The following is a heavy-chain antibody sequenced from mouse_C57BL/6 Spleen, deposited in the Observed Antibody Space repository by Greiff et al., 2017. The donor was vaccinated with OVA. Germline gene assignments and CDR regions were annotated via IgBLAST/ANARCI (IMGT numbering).Heavy chain of an antibody. J-gene: IGHJ1*03. CDR2: ISSGGSYT. CDR1: GFTFSSYG. D-gene: IGHD1-1*01. CDR3: ARRGSSDDWYFDV. Sequence: EVKLVESGGDLVKPGGSLKLSCAASGFTFSSYGMSWVRQTPDKRLEWVATISSGGSYTYYPDSVKGRFTISRDNAKNTLYLQMSSLKSEDTAMYYCARRGSSDDWYFDVWGTGTTVTVSS. V-gene: IGHV5-6*02.